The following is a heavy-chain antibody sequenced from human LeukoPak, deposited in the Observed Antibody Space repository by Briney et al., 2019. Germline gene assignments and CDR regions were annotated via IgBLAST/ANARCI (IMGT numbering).Heavy chain of an antibody. D-gene: IGHD5-24*01. CDR1: GYTFTGYY. Sequence: GASVKVSCKASGYTFTGYYMHWVRQAPGQGLEWMGWINPNSGGTNYAQKCQGRVTMTRDTSISTAYMELSRLRSDDTAVYYCASLGSKRWLQYWFDHWRQGNLLPVSS. CDR3: ASLGSKRWLQYWFDH. V-gene: IGHV1-2*02. J-gene: IGHJ5*02. CDR2: INPNSGGT.